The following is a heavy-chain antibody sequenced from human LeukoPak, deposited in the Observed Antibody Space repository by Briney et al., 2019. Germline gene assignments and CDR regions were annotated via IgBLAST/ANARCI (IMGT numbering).Heavy chain of an antibody. CDR3: ARDSGTTGEVKFDP. J-gene: IGHJ5*02. Sequence: SETLSLTCTVSGGSISSYYWSWIRQSPGKGLEWIGYIYNSGSTNYNPSLKSRVTISVDTSKNQFSLKLSSVTAADTAVYYCARDSGTTGEVKFDPWGQGTLVTVSS. CDR1: GGSISSYY. D-gene: IGHD3-10*01. V-gene: IGHV4-59*12. CDR2: IYNSGST.